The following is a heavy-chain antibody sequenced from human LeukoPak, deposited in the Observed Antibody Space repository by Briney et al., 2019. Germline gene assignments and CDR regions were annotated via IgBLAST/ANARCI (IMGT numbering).Heavy chain of an antibody. CDR2: ISSSSSYI. D-gene: IGHD3-22*01. Sequence: GGSLRLSRAASGFTFSSYSMNWVRQAPGKGLEWVSSISSSSSYIYYADSVKGRFTISRDNAKNSLYLQMNSLRAEDTAVYYCARDLTYYYDSSGYDNDYWGQGTLVTVSS. CDR1: GFTFSSYS. J-gene: IGHJ4*02. CDR3: ARDLTYYYDSSGYDNDY. V-gene: IGHV3-21*01.